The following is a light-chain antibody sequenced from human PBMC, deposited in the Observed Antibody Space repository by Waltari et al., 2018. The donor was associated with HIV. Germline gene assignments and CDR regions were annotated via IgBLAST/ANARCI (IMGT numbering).Light chain of an antibody. V-gene: IGLV1-51*01. Sequence: QSVLTQSPSVSAAPGQKVTISCSGSNSNIGSRYVSWYQHLPGTAPKLLIYDDNERPSGIPVRFSGSKSGTSATLGITGLQTGDEAEYYCATWDKSLNIVLFGGGTKVTVL. CDR2: DDN. CDR3: ATWDKSLNIVL. CDR1: NSNIGSRY. J-gene: IGLJ2*01.